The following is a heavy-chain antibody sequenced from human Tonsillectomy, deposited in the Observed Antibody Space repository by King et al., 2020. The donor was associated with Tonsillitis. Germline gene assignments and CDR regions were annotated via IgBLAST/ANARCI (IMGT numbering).Heavy chain of an antibody. CDR3: ARESGY. CDR2: ISYDGSNK. D-gene: IGHD3-10*01. J-gene: IGHJ4*02. Sequence: VQPVESGGGLVQPGRSLRLSCAASGFTFRSYAMHWVRQAPGKGLEWVAVISYDGSNKYYADSVKGRFTISRDNSKNTLYLQMNSLRAEDTAVYYCARESGYWGQGTLVTVSS. V-gene: IGHV3-30-3*01. CDR1: GFTFRSYA.